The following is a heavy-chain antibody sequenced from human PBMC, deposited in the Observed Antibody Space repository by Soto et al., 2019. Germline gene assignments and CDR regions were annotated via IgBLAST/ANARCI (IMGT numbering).Heavy chain of an antibody. CDR2: INAGSGNT. J-gene: IGHJ6*02. D-gene: IGHD3-3*01. Sequence: QVLLVQSGAEVRKPGASVKVSCKASGFVFTHYGVHWVRLAPGQRLEWMGWINAGSGNTKYSERFQGRVSITRDTSATTVHTESGSPTSAETAVYFCTRKIFCNAWCDKAMDVWGQGTKVTVSS. CDR3: TRKIFCNAWCDKAMDV. CDR1: GFVFTHYG. V-gene: IGHV1-3*01.